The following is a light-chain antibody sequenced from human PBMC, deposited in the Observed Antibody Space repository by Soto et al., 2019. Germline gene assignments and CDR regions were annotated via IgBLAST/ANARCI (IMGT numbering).Light chain of an antibody. CDR3: LQDYRYPPWT. J-gene: IGKJ1*01. Sequence: IQMTQSTSTLSASLTDRVNIACPASQDIRNDLGWYQKKPXKAPKLXXYAASSLQTGVPSRFSGSGSGTDLTLTISSLQTEDFATYYCLQDYRYPPWTFGQGTKVEIK. CDR2: AAS. V-gene: IGKV1-6*01. CDR1: QDIRND.